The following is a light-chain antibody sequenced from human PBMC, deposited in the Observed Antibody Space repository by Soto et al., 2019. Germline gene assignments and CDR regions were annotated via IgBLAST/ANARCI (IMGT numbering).Light chain of an antibody. J-gene: IGKJ4*01. CDR3: QQTYSAPLT. CDR1: QSIYTY. Sequence: DIVMTQSPSSLSASVGDRVTITCRATQSIYTYLSWYQQKPGKAPKLLISAASSLESGVPSRFSGSGSGTDFSLNIRSLQPEELATYDCQQTYSAPLTVGGETKGEIK. CDR2: AAS. V-gene: IGKV1-39*01.